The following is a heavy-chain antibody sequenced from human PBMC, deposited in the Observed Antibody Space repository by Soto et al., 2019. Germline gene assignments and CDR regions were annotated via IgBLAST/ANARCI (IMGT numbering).Heavy chain of an antibody. V-gene: IGHV1-69*13. CDR1: GGTFSTHA. D-gene: IGHD2-15*01. CDR2: IIPISGTT. CDR3: ARGYCSGGNCYSGMDV. Sequence: ASVKVSCKASGGTFSTHAIIWVRQAPGHGLEWMGGIIPISGTTYYTQKFQGRVTITADEPTSTAFMELSSLKSEDTAVFYCARGYCSGGNCYSGMDVWGQGTMVTVSS. J-gene: IGHJ6*02.